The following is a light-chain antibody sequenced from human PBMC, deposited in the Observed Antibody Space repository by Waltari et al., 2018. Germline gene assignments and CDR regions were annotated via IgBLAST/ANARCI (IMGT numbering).Light chain of an antibody. V-gene: IGLV1-51*01. Sequence: QSVLTQPPSVSAAPGQRVTISCPGSTSNIGDNYVSWYQQLPGSAPKLLIYDNNERPSGIPDRFSGSKSGTSATLDIAGLQTADEADYYCGTRDSTLNGVVFGGGTKLTV. CDR3: GTRDSTLNGVV. CDR2: DNN. CDR1: TSNIGDNY. J-gene: IGLJ3*02.